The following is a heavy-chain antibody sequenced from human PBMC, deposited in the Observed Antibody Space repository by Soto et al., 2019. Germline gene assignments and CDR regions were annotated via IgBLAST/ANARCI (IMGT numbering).Heavy chain of an antibody. Sequence: QVQMVESGGGLVKPGGSLRLSCAASGFTFSDYYMSWIRQAPGKGLEWISYISSTGSTIYYADSVKGRFTISRDNAKNSLYLQMNSLRAEDTAVYYCARAPRSGAATRLSGWGQGTLVTVSS. V-gene: IGHV3-11*01. D-gene: IGHD2-15*01. CDR3: ARAPRSGAATRLSG. J-gene: IGHJ4*02. CDR2: ISSTGSTI. CDR1: GFTFSDYY.